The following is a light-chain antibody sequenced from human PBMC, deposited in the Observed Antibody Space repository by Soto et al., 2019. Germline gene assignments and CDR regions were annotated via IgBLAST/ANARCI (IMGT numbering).Light chain of an antibody. CDR1: QGISSY. V-gene: IGKV1-27*01. CDR3: QKYDSAPLT. CDR2: GAS. J-gene: IGKJ3*01. Sequence: DIQMTQSPSSLSASVGDRVTITCRASQGISSYLAWYQQKPGTVTKLLIYGASTLQSGVPSRFSGSGSGTDFTLTISSLQPDDIATYYCQKYDSAPLTFGPGTRVDIK.